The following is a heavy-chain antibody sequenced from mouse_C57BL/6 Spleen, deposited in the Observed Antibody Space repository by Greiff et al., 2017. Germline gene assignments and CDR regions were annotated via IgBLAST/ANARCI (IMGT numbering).Heavy chain of an antibody. Sequence: EVQLQQSGPELVKPGASVKISCKASGYTFTDYYMNWVKQSHGKSLEWIGDINPNNGGTSYNQKFKGKATLTVDTSSSTAYMELRSLTSMYSSVYYYASNSIFMITTVVVPFDYWGQGTSVTVSS. V-gene: IGHV1-26*01. D-gene: IGHD1-1*01. CDR3: ASNSIFMITTVVVPFDY. CDR2: INPNNGGT. J-gene: IGHJ4*01. CDR1: GYTFTDYY.